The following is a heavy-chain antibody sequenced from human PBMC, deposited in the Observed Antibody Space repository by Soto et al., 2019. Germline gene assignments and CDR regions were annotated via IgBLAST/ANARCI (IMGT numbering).Heavy chain of an antibody. CDR2: TYYRSRCYN. CDR1: GDSVSSNSAA. J-gene: IGHJ4*02. CDR3: ARTQDYFDY. V-gene: IGHV6-1*01. Sequence: PSRTLSLTPAISGDSVSSNSAAWNWIRQSPSRGLEWRGRTYYRSRCYNEYAVSVKSRITVNPDTSKKQFSLQPKSVTPEDTAVYSCARTQDYFDYCGQGTLVTVSS.